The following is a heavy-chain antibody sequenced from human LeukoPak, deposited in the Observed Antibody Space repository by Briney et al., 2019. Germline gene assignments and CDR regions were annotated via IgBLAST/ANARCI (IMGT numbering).Heavy chain of an antibody. V-gene: IGHV3-23*01. Sequence: QPGGSLRLSCAASGFTFSSYAMNWVRQTPGKGLEWVSAISGSGGRTYQRDSVKGRFTISRDNSKNTLYLQMNSLRVEDTAVYYCAKDEYSGGQNYGRLDYWGQGTLVTVSS. J-gene: IGHJ4*02. D-gene: IGHD1-26*01. CDR3: AKDEYSGGQNYGRLDY. CDR1: GFTFSSYA. CDR2: ISGSGGRT.